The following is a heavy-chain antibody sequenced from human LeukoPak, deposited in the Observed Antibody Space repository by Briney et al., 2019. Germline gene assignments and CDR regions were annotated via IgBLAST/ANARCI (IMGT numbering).Heavy chain of an antibody. CDR2: IKQDGSEK. V-gene: IGHV3-7*03. CDR1: GFTFSSYW. J-gene: IGHJ3*02. D-gene: IGHD3-22*01. CDR3: AKASNYYDSSGYETDAFDI. Sequence: GGSLRLSCAASGFTFSSYWMSWVRQAPGKGLEWVANIKQDGSEKYYVDSVKGRFTISRDNSKNTLYLQMNSLRAEDTAVYYCAKASNYYDSSGYETDAFDIWGQGTMVTVSS.